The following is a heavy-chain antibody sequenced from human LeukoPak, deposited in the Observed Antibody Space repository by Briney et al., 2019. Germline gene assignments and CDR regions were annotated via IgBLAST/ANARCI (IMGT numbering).Heavy chain of an antibody. Sequence: SETLSLTCTVSGGFISTSTYYWGWIRQSPGKGLEWIGSIYYSGSTFYNPSLKSRVTISIDTSKNQFSLKVSSVTAADTAVYYCARDEYSYGSRTHPYFFDYWGQGTLVTVSS. D-gene: IGHD5-18*01. CDR2: IYYSGST. CDR3: ARDEYSYGSRTHPYFFDY. J-gene: IGHJ4*02. V-gene: IGHV4-39*07. CDR1: GGFISTSTYY.